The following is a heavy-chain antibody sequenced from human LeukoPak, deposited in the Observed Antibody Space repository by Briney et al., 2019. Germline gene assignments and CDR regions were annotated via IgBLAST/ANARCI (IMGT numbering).Heavy chain of an antibody. CDR3: AKGSGSGWYGWFAP. CDR1: GFTFGSYA. D-gene: IGHD6-19*01. Sequence: GGSLRLSCAASGFTFGSYAMTWVRQAPGKGLEWVSSVDASGGSTYYADSVKGRFTISRDNSKNTFYLQMNTLRADDTAVYYCAKGSGSGWYGWFAPWGQGTLVTVSS. CDR2: VDASGGST. J-gene: IGHJ5*02. V-gene: IGHV3-23*01.